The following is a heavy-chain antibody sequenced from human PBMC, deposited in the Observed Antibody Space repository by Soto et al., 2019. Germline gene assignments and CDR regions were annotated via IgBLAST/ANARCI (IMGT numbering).Heavy chain of an antibody. CDR2: IKSERDGGTI. V-gene: IGHV3-15*01. CDR3: IEETESKVHWWDY. J-gene: IGHJ4*02. CDR1: GFTFSSAW. Sequence: PRLSCAASGFTFSSAWMIWVRQAPGKGLEWVGRIKSERDGGTIDYTAPVQGRFTISRDDSKNTLYLQMNSLKIEDKGVYYCIEETESKVHWWDYWGQGTLVTVSS. D-gene: IGHD2-8*02.